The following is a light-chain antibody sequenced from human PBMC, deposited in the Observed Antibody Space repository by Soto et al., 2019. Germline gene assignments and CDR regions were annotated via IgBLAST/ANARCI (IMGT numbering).Light chain of an antibody. J-gene: IGKJ2*01. CDR1: QSINYF. V-gene: IGKV1-39*01. CDR2: GSF. CDR3: EASYNSPYN. Sequence: DIQMTQSPSSLSASVGDRVTITCRASQSINYFLNSYQQKPGKAPNLLIHGSFNLQGGVPSRFSVSGRWTGFTPTISSFLPEDFAKYYCEASYNSPYNFGRGTKMDIK.